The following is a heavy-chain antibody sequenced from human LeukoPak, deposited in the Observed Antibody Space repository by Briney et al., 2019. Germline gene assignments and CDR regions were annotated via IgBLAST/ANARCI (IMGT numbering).Heavy chain of an antibody. CDR2: IYTSGNI. CDR3: ARVGMVRGVFDY. D-gene: IGHD3-10*01. CDR1: GGSISSGSYY. Sequence: SQTLSLTCTVSGGSISSGSYYWSWIRQPAGRGLEWIGRIYTSGNINYNPSLKRRVTISLDTSKNQFSLKLSSVTAADTAVYYCARVGMVRGVFDYWGQGTPVTVSS. V-gene: IGHV4-61*02. J-gene: IGHJ4*02.